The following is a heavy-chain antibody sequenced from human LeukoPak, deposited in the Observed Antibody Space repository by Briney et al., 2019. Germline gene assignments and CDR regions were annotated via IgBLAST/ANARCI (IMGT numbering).Heavy chain of an antibody. D-gene: IGHD3-3*01. Sequence: PGGSRRLSCAASGFTFSSYGMHWVRQVPGEGLEWVAFIRTDGSNKYYEDSVKGRFTISRDNSKNTLYLQMNSLSAEDTAVYYCAKDLPRYYDFWSGFDYWGQGTLVTVCS. CDR1: GFTFSSYG. V-gene: IGHV3-30*02. CDR2: IRTDGSNK. J-gene: IGHJ4*02. CDR3: AKDLPRYYDFWSGFDY.